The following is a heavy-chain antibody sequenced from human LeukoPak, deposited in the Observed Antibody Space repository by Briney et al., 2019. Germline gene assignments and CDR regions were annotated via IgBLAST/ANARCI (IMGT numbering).Heavy chain of an antibody. V-gene: IGHV1-8*01. J-gene: IGHJ4*02. CDR1: GYTFTSYD. Sequence: ASVKVFCKASGYTFTSYDINWVRQATGQGLEWMGWMNPNSGNTGYAQKFQGRVTVTRNTSISTAYMELSNLRSEDTAVYYCTRVDDILTGTFGYWGQETLVTVSS. CDR3: TRVDDILTGTFGY. D-gene: IGHD3-9*01. CDR2: MNPNSGNT.